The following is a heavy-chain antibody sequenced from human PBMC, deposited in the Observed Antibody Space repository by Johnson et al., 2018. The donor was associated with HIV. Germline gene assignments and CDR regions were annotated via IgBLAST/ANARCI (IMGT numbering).Heavy chain of an antibody. CDR1: GFTFSSYA. J-gene: IGHJ3*02. V-gene: IGHV3-30-3*01. CDR3: ARVVRKGGAHHDAFDI. Sequence: QVQLVESGGGLVQPGGSLRLSCAASGFTFSSYAMHWVRQAPGKGLEWVAVISYDGSNKYYADSVKGRFTISRDNSKNTLYLQRNSLRAEDTAVYYCARVVRKGGAHHDAFDIWGQGTMVTVSS. D-gene: IGHD1-26*01. CDR2: ISYDGSNK.